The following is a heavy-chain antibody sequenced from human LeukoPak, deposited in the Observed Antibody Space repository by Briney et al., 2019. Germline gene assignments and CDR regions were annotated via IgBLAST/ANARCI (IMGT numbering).Heavy chain of an antibody. D-gene: IGHD2-2*01. CDR2: ISAYNGNT. V-gene: IGHV1-18*01. CDR1: GYTFTSYG. CDR3: ARDRPEIVVVPAALPMDV. J-gene: IGHJ6*03. Sequence: ASVKVSCKASGYTFTSYGISGVRQAPGQGLEWMGWISAYNGNTNYAQKLQGRVTMTTDTSTSTAYMELRSLRSDDTAVYYCARDRPEIVVVPAALPMDVWGKGTTVTISS.